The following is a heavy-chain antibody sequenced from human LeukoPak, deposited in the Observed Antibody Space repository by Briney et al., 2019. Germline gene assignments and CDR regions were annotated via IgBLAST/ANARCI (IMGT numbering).Heavy chain of an antibody. CDR1: GFTFSSYG. J-gene: IGHJ3*02. CDR2: IRYDGSNK. CDR3: AKDPLEWLSDDAFDI. V-gene: IGHV3-30*02. Sequence: QPGGSLRLSCAASGFTFSSYGMHWVRQAPGKGLEWVAFIRYDGSNKYYADSVKGRFTNSRDNSKNTLYLQMNSLRAEDTAVYYCAKDPLEWLSDDAFDIWGQGTMVTVSS. D-gene: IGHD3-3*01.